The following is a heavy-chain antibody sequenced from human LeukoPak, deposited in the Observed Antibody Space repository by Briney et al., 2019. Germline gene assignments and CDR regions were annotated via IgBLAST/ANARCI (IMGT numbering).Heavy chain of an antibody. J-gene: IGHJ4*02. V-gene: IGHV1-24*01. Sequence: ASVKVSCKVSGYTLTELSMHWARQAPGKGLEWMGGFDPEDGETIYAQKFQGRVTMTEDTSTDTAYMELSSLRSEDTAVYYCASSLPGIAVAGLGFDYWGQGTLVTVSS. CDR1: GYTLTELS. CDR2: FDPEDGET. D-gene: IGHD6-19*01. CDR3: ASSLPGIAVAGLGFDY.